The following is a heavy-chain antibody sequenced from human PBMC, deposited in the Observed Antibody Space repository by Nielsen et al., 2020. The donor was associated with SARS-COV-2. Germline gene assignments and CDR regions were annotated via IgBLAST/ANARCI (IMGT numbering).Heavy chain of an antibody. CDR2: ISGGGSI. V-gene: IGHV3-66*01. CDR1: GFAVSNIY. Sequence: GGSLRLSCAASGFAVSNIYMTWVRQAPGKGLEWVSVISGGGSIYYADSVKGRFTISRDNSKNTLYLQMNSLRAEDTAVYYCARAGARTIFGVVNADYGMDVWGQGTTVTVSS. D-gene: IGHD3-3*01. CDR3: ARAGARTIFGVVNADYGMDV. J-gene: IGHJ6*02.